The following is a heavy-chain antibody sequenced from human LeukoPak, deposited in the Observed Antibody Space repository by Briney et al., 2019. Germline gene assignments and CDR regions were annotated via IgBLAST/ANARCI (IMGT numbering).Heavy chain of an antibody. J-gene: IGHJ3*02. V-gene: IGHV3-53*04. CDR3: ARAGYCSGGSCYSGPNDAFDI. CDR2: IYSGGST. Sequence: GGSLRLSCAASGFTVSSNYMSWVRKAPGKGLEWVSVIYSGGSTYYADSVKGRFTISRHNSKNTLYLQMNSLRAEDTAVYYCARAGYCSGGSCYSGPNDAFDIWGQGTMVTVSS. CDR1: GFTVSSNY. D-gene: IGHD2-15*01.